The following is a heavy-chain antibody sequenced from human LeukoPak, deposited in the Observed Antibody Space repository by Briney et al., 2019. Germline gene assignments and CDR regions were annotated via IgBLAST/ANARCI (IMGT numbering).Heavy chain of an antibody. J-gene: IGHJ6*02. CDR1: GFTFSDHY. D-gene: IGHD4-11*01. CDR2: ISSNGGST. Sequence: GGSLRLSCAASGFTFSDHYVDWVRQAPGKGLEYVSAISSNGGSTYYANSVKGRFTISRDNSKNTLYLQMGSLRAEDMAVYYCARGQYLKASYYYYGMDVWGQGTTVTVSS. CDR3: ARGQYLKASYYYYGMDV. V-gene: IGHV3-64*01.